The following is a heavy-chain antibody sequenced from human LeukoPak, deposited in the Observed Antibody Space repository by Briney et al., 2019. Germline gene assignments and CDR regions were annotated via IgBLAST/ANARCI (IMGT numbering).Heavy chain of an antibody. J-gene: IGHJ4*02. CDR2: IYPGDSDT. Sequence: GESLKISCKGSGYSFTSYWISWVRQMPGKGLEWMGTIYPGDSDTRYSPSFQGQVTISADTSISTAYLQWSSLKASDTAMYYCARCLHGDGYTPGDYWGQGTLVTVSS. D-gene: IGHD5-24*01. V-gene: IGHV5-51*01. CDR3: ARCLHGDGYTPGDY. CDR1: GYSFTSYW.